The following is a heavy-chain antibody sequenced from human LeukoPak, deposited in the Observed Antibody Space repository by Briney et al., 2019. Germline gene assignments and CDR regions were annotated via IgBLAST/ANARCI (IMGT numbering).Heavy chain of an antibody. J-gene: IGHJ4*02. V-gene: IGHV1-3*01. CDR1: GYTFTSYA. CDR3: ARGPVTYYPFDY. Sequence: ASVKVSCKASGYTFTSYAMHWVRQAPGQRLEWMGWINAGNGNTKYSQKFQGRVTITRDTSASTAYMGLSSLRSEDTAVYYCARGPVTYYPFDYWGQGTLVTVSS. D-gene: IGHD3-10*01. CDR2: INAGNGNT.